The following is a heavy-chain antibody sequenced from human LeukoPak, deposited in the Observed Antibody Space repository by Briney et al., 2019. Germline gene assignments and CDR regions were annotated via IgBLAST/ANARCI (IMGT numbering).Heavy chain of an antibody. D-gene: IGHD1-26*01. V-gene: IGHV3-30*18. CDR3: AKPFGDYYSEYNWFDP. Sequence: RSLRLSCAASGFTFSSYGMHWVRQAPGKGLEWVAVISYDGSNKYYADSVKGRFTISRDNSKNTLYLQMNSLRAEDTAVYYCAKPFGDYYSEYNWFDPWGQGTLVTVSS. J-gene: IGHJ5*02. CDR2: ISYDGSNK. CDR1: GFTFSSYG.